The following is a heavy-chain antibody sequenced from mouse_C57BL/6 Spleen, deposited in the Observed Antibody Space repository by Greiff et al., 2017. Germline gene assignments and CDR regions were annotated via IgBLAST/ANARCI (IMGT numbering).Heavy chain of an antibody. Sequence: QVQLQQPGAELVMPGASVKLSCKASGYTFTSYWMHWVKQRPGQGLEWIGEIDPSDSYTNYNQKFKGKSTLTVDKSSSTAYMQLSSLASEDSAVYYCARGGRDFGVWGTGTTVTVSS. D-gene: IGHD3-3*01. J-gene: IGHJ1*03. CDR2: IDPSDSYT. CDR3: ARGGRDFGV. V-gene: IGHV1-69*01. CDR1: GYTFTSYW.